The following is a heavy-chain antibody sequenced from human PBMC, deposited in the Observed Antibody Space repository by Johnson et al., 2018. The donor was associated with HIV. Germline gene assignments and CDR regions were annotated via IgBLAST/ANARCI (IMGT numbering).Heavy chain of an antibody. J-gene: IGHJ3*02. V-gene: IGHV3-30-3*01. D-gene: IGHD6-13*01. CDR2: ISYDGSNK. Sequence: QVQLVESGGGVVQPGRSLRLSCAASGFTFSRYAMHWVRQAPGKGLEWVAVISYDGSNKYHADSVKGRFTISRDNSKNTLYVQMNSLRAEETAVYHCARDHSSSWYGAFDIWGQGTMVTVSS. CDR1: GFTFSRYA. CDR3: ARDHSSSWYGAFDI.